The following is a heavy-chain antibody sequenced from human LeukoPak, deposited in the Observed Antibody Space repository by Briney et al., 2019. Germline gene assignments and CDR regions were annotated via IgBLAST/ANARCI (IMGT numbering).Heavy chain of an antibody. CDR1: GGSFSGYY. D-gene: IGHD2-15*01. Sequence: SETLSLTCAVYGGSFSGYYWSWIRQPPGKGVEWGGEINHSGSTNYNPSLKSRVTISVDTSKNQFSLKLGSVTAADTAVYFCARGAGGYCSGAGCYSVPYRGPYSYYGMDVWGQGTTVTVSS. V-gene: IGHV4-34*01. CDR2: INHSGST. J-gene: IGHJ6*02. CDR3: ARGAGGYCSGAGCYSVPYRGPYSYYGMDV.